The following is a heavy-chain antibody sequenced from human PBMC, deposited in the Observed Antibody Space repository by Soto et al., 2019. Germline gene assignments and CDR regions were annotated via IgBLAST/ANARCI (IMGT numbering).Heavy chain of an antibody. CDR1: GGSISSGGYY. D-gene: IGHD2-21*02. V-gene: IGHV4-31*03. CDR3: ARGGVVTAIPDSWYFDL. Sequence: QVQLQESGPGLVKPSQTLSLTCTVSGGSISSGGYYWSWIRQHPGKGLEWIGYIYYSGSTYYNPSLKSRVTISVDTSKNQFSLKLSSVTAADTAVYCCARGGVVTAIPDSWYFDLWGRGTLVTVSS. J-gene: IGHJ2*01. CDR2: IYYSGST.